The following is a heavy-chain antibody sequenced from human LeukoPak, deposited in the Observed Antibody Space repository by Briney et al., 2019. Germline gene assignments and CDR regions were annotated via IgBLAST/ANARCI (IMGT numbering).Heavy chain of an antibody. CDR3: ARDQSSGWPHYYYYGMDV. D-gene: IGHD6-19*01. CDR2: IYSGGST. V-gene: IGHV3-53*01. Sequence: GGSLRLSCAASGFTVSSNYMSWVRRAPGKGLEWVSVIYSGGSTYYADSVKGRFTISRDNSKNTLYLQMNSLRAEDTAVYYCARDQSSGWPHYYYYGMDVWSQGTTVTVSS. J-gene: IGHJ6*02. CDR1: GFTVSSNY.